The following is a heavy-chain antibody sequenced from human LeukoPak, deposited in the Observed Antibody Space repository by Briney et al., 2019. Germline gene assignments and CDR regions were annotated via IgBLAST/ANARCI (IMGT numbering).Heavy chain of an antibody. V-gene: IGHV4-34*01. D-gene: IGHD3-10*01. CDR3: ARGLYYYGSGNWFDP. CDR1: GGSFSGYY. J-gene: IGHJ5*02. Sequence: SETLSLTCAVYGGSFSGYYWSWIRQPPGKGLEWIGEIKHSGSTNYNPSLKSRVTISVDTSKNQFSLKLSSVTAADTAVYYCARGLYYYGSGNWFDPWGQGTLVTVSS. CDR2: IKHSGST.